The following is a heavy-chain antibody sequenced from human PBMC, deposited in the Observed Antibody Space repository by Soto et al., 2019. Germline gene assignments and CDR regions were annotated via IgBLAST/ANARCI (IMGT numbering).Heavy chain of an antibody. D-gene: IGHD2-2*03. Sequence: EVQVLESGGGLVQPGGSLRLSCAATGFTFSDFAMSWVRQAPGKGLEWVSRIYGGGNGPHYADSVKGRVTISRDNSTHTLYLQMNSLRAEDTAVYYCAKMEGMDPWAYSFDYWGQGTLVTVSS. J-gene: IGHJ4*02. CDR2: IYGGGNGP. CDR3: AKMEGMDPWAYSFDY. V-gene: IGHV3-23*01. CDR1: GFTFSDFA.